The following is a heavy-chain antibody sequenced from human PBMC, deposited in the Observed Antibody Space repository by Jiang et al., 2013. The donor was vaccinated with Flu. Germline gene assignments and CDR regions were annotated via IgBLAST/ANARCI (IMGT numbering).Heavy chain of an antibody. D-gene: IGHD3-10*01. V-gene: IGHV4-39*02. Sequence: GPGLVKPSETLSLTCSVSGASITSDTYYWGWIRQPPGKGLEWIGFVSPSGGTYYNPSLKSRVAIPIGTSRDHFSLRLDSVTAADTAMYYCARDGKYFDSGSGIXTWGQGHAGHRLL. CDR3: ARDGKYFDSGSGIXT. CDR1: GASITSDTYY. J-gene: IGHJ1*01. CDR2: VSPSGGT.